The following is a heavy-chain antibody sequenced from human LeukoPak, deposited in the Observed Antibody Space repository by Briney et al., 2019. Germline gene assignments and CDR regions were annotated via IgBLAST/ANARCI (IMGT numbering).Heavy chain of an antibody. J-gene: IGHJ4*02. Sequence: SETLSLTCTVSGDSISSGDYYWSWIRQPAGKGLEWIGRISSSGSTNYNPSLKSRVTISVDTSKNQFSLKLSSVTAADTAVYYCASSSSWYLRYYFDYWGQGTLVTVSS. D-gene: IGHD6-13*01. CDR2: ISSSGST. CDR1: GDSISSGDYY. CDR3: ASSSSWYLRYYFDY. V-gene: IGHV4-61*02.